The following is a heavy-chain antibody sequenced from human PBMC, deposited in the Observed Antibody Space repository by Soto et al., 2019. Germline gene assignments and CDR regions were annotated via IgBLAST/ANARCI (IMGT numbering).Heavy chain of an antibody. CDR3: STGRSTYGLDS. CDR1: AFSFTNAW. D-gene: IGHD5-18*01. Sequence: GGSLRLSCVASAFSFTNAWMSWVRQAPGKGLEWVGRIKSITDGGTTDYAAPVKGRFTISRDDSNNTLYLQMDSLKTEDTAVYYCSTGRSTYGLDSWGQGTLVTVSS. V-gene: IGHV3-15*01. J-gene: IGHJ4*02. CDR2: IKSITDGGTT.